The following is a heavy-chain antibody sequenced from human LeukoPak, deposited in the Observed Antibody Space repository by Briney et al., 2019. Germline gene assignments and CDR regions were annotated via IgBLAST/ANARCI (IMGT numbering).Heavy chain of an antibody. CDR3: ARGQGSGGGVVIFSKPPNSMGGPRFDY. J-gene: IGHJ4*02. Sequence: PSETLSLTCTVSGGSISSSSYYWSWIRQPPGKGLEWIGEINHSGSTNYNPSLKSRVTISVDTTKNQFSLKLSSVTAADTAVYYCARGQGSGGGVVIFSKPPNSMGGPRFDYWGQGTLVTVSS. D-gene: IGHD3-3*01. CDR1: GGSISSSSYY. V-gene: IGHV4-39*07. CDR2: INHSGST.